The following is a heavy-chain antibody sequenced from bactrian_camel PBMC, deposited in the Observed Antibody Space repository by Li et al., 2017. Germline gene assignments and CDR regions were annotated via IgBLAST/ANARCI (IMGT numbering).Heavy chain of an antibody. V-gene: IGHV3S53*01. CDR3: APSPQDAPSSDGWCSAASYYGY. CDR1: TYIHSNNC. CDR2: IDSDGRA. J-gene: IGHJ6*01. Sequence: HVQLVESGGGSVTAGGSLRLSCAASTYIHSNNCVGWFHQRPGTEREGVASIDSDGRAKYAESVKGRFTISKDNAKNAQYLQMNNLKPEDTAMYYCAPSPQDAPSSDGWCSAASYYGYWGPGTQVTVS. D-gene: IGHD1*01.